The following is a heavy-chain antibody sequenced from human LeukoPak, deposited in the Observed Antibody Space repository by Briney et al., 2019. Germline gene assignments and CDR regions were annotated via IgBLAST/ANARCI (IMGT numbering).Heavy chain of an antibody. V-gene: IGHV4-39*07. CDR2: IYYSGST. CDR1: GGSISSSSYY. D-gene: IGHD6-19*01. Sequence: PSETLSLTCTVSGGSISSSSYYWGWIRQPPGKGLEWVGSIYYSGSTYYNPSLKSRVTISVDTSKNQFSLKLSSVTAADTAVYYCARENIAVALSYYYYYGMDVWGQGTTVTVSS. J-gene: IGHJ6*02. CDR3: ARENIAVALSYYYYYGMDV.